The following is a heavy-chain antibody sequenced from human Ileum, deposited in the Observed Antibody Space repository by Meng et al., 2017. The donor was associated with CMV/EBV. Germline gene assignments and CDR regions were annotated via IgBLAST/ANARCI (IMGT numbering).Heavy chain of an antibody. D-gene: IGHD2-2*02. V-gene: IGHV4-39*07. CDR3: VRNVAGYCSGSSCYNYWYFDL. Sequence: SYYWGLIRQPPGKGLEWIGSIHYSGSTYYNASLKSRVTISVDTSKKQFSLKLRSVTAADTAVYYCVRNVAGYCSGSSCYNYWYFDLWGRGTLVTVSS. J-gene: IGHJ2*01. CDR1: SYY. CDR2: IHYSGST.